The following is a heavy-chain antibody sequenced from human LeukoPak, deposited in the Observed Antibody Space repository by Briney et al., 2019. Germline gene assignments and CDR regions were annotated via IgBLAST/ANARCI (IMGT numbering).Heavy chain of an antibody. CDR2: ISSSSSYI. J-gene: IGHJ4*02. V-gene: IGHV3-21*04. Sequence: GGSLRLSCAASGFTFSSYSMNWVRQAPGKGLEWVSSISSSSSYIYYADSVKGRFTISRDNSKNTLYLQMNSLRAEDTAVYYCAKVESYYDSRSYYFDYWGQGTLVTVSS. D-gene: IGHD3-22*01. CDR1: GFTFSSYS. CDR3: AKVESYYDSRSYYFDY.